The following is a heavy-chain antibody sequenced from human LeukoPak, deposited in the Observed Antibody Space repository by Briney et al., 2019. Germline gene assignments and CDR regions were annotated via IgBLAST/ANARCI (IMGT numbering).Heavy chain of an antibody. CDR3: AKDGGFYGENFDY. Sequence: PGRSLRLSCAASGFTFSSYGMHWVRQAPGKGLEWVAVIPYDGNSKYYADSVKGRFTISRDNSKNTLFLQMNSLRADDTAVFYCAKDGGFYGENFDYWGQGTLVTVSS. CDR2: IPYDGNSK. D-gene: IGHD4-17*01. V-gene: IGHV3-30*18. J-gene: IGHJ4*02. CDR1: GFTFSSYG.